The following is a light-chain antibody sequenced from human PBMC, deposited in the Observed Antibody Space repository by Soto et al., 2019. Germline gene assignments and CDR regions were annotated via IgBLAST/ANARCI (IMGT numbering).Light chain of an antibody. Sequence: EIVMTQSPATLSVSPGERATLSCRASQSVGAYLAWYQQKPGQTPRLLIFGASTRATGIPARFSGSGSGSEFTLTISRLQSEDFAFKSCQQYSVWPLVTFGGGTKVEIK. CDR1: QSVGAY. CDR3: QQYSVWPLVT. V-gene: IGKV3-15*01. J-gene: IGKJ4*01. CDR2: GAS.